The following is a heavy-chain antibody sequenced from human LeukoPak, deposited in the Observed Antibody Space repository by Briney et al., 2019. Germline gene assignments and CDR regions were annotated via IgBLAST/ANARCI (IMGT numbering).Heavy chain of an antibody. J-gene: IGHJ5*02. CDR1: GFIFDDYG. CDR3: PRRIVGATNWFDP. CDR2: INWNGGST. D-gene: IGHD1-26*01. V-gene: IGHV3-20*04. Sequence: PGGSLRLSCAASGFIFDDYGMSWVRQAPGKGLEWVSGINWNGGSTGYADSVKGRFTISRENDKNSLYLQMNSLRAEDTALYYCPRRIVGATNWFDPWGQGTLVTVSS.